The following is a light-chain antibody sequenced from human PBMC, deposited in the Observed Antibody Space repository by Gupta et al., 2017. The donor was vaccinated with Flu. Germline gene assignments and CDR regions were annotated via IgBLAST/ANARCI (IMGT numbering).Light chain of an antibody. J-gene: IGLJ3*02. V-gene: IGLV1-51*02. CDR1: SSNIGKNY. CDR3: ATWDDSLDTVV. Sequence: KVTISWSGGSSNIGKNYVSWYQQLPGTAPNLLIYENDKRPSGIPDRFSGSKSGTSATLGITGLQTGDEADYYCATWDDSLDTVVFGGGTKLTVL. CDR2: END.